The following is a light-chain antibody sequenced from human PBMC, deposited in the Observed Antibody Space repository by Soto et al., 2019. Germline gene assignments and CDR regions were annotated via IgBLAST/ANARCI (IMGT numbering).Light chain of an antibody. CDR1: QSISTY. CDR2: DAS. J-gene: IGKJ5*01. V-gene: IGKV3-11*01. CDR3: QQRSQWPPMT. Sequence: EILLTQSPVTLSLSPGQIATLSFSASQSISTYLAWYQVKPGQAPRLLIYDASSRATGVPARFSGSGSGTDFSLTISSLEPEDVAVYYCQQRSQWPPMTFGQGTRLEIK.